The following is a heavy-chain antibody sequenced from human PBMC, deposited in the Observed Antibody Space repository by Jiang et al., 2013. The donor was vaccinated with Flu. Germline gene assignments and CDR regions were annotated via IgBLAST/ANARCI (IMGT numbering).Heavy chain of an antibody. CDR2: INPSGGST. CDR3: ARVMNDFWSGYYTADPDYYGMDV. CDR1: GYTFTSYY. J-gene: IGHJ6*02. V-gene: IGHV1-46*01. Sequence: KASGYTFTSYYMHWVRQAPGQGLEWMGIINPSGGSTSYAQKFQGRVTMTRDTSTSTVYMELSSLRSEDTAVYYCARVMNDFWSGYYTADPDYYGMDVWGQGTTVTVSS. D-gene: IGHD3-3*01.